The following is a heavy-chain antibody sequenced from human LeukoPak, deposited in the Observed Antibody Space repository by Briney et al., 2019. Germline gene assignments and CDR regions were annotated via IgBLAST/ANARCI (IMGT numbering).Heavy chain of an antibody. Sequence: GGSLRLSCAASGFTFSSYGMNWVRQTPGKGLEWVSSISSSSSYIYYADSVKGRFTISRDNSKNTLYLQMNSLRAEDTAVYYCAKVITMIVVVSRFDYWGQGTLVTVSS. CDR2: ISSSSSYI. D-gene: IGHD3-22*01. CDR3: AKVITMIVVVSRFDY. CDR1: GFTFSSYG. V-gene: IGHV3-21*04. J-gene: IGHJ4*02.